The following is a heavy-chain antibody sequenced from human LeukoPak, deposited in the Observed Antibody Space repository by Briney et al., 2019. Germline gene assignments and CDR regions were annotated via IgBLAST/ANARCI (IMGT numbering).Heavy chain of an antibody. V-gene: IGHV1-8*01. CDR1: GYTFTSYD. J-gene: IGHJ6*03. Sequence: ASVKVSCKASGYTFTSYDINWVRQATGQGLEWRGWMNPNSGNTGYAQKFQGRVTMTRNTSISTAYMELSSLRSEDTAVYYCARGSSGWFNYYYYMVVWGKGTTVTVSS. CDR2: MNPNSGNT. CDR3: ARGSSGWFNYYYYMVV. D-gene: IGHD6-19*01.